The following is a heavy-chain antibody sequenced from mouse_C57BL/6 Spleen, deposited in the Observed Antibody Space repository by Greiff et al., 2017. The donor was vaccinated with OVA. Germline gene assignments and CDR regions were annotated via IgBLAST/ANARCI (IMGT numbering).Heavy chain of an antibody. CDR1: GFSLTSYG. CDR3: ATYGYDEGDYAMDY. Sequence: VMLVESGPGLVQPSQSLSITCTVSGFSLTSYGVHWVRQSPGKGLEWLGVIWRGGSTDYNAAFMSRLSITKDNSKSQVFFKMNSLQADDTAIYYCATYGYDEGDYAMDYWGQGTSVTVSS. D-gene: IGHD2-2*01. CDR2: IWRGGST. V-gene: IGHV2-5*01. J-gene: IGHJ4*01.